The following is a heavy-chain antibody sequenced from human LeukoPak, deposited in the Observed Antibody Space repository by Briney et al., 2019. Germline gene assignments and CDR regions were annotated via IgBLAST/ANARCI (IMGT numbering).Heavy chain of an antibody. J-gene: IGHJ3*02. Sequence: SETLSLTCTVSGGSISSYYWSWIRQPPGKGLEWIGYIYYSESTNYNPSLKSRVTISIDTSKNQFSLKLSSVTAADTAVYYCARGPNAEVRNAFDIWGQGTMVTVSP. CDR2: IYYSEST. D-gene: IGHD4/OR15-4a*01. V-gene: IGHV4-59*01. CDR3: ARGPNAEVRNAFDI. CDR1: GGSISSYY.